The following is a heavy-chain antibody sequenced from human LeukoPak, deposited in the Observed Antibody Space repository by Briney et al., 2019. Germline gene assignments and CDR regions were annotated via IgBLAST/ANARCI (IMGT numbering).Heavy chain of an antibody. D-gene: IGHD3-22*01. Sequence: GGSLRLSCAASGFTFSSYSMNWVRQAPGKGLEWVSVIYSGGSTYYADSVKGRFTISRDNSKNTLYLQMNSLRAEDTAVYYCARHDSSGYYYLNAFDIWGQGTMVTVSS. V-gene: IGHV3-66*04. J-gene: IGHJ3*02. CDR2: IYSGGST. CDR3: ARHDSSGYYYLNAFDI. CDR1: GFTFSSYS.